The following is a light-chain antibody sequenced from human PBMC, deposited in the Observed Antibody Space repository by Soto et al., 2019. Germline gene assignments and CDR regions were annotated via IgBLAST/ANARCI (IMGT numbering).Light chain of an antibody. J-gene: IGKJ1*01. Sequence: DIVMTQSPLSLPVTPGEPASISCRSSQSLLHSNGYNYLDWYLQKPGQSPQLLIYLGSNRASGVPARFSGSGSGTDFTLKISRVEAEDVAVYYCQQYGSSGTFGQGTKVDIK. V-gene: IGKV2-28*01. CDR1: QSLLHSNGYNY. CDR3: QQYGSSGT. CDR2: LGS.